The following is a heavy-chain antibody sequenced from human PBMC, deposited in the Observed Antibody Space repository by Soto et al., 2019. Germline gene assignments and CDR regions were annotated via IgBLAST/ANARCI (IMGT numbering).Heavy chain of an antibody. CDR2: IYDTGPT. CDR3: AIRLHESGHWSFDL. J-gene: IGHJ2*01. V-gene: IGHV4-39*01. CDR1: GGAISSSCYY. Sequence: QLQVQESGPGLVKPSETLSLTCTVSGGAISSSCYYWAWIRQPPGKGLEWIGIIYDTGPTYYNPSLESPVTISVDMYMNQFSLRETSVTAADTAVYYCAIRLHESGHWSFDLWGRGTLVTVSS.